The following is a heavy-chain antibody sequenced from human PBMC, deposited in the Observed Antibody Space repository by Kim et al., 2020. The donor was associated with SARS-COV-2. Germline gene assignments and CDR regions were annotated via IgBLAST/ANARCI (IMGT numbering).Heavy chain of an antibody. CDR3: ARQIWLRGAFDI. CDR2: IYYSGST. V-gene: IGHV4-59*08. CDR1: GGSISSYY. Sequence: SETLSLTCTVSGGSISSYYWSWIRQPPGKGLEWIGYIYYSGSTNYNPSLKSRVTISVDTSKNQFSLKLSSVTAADTAVCYCARQIWLRGAFDIWGQGTMVTVSS. D-gene: IGHD5-12*01. J-gene: IGHJ3*02.